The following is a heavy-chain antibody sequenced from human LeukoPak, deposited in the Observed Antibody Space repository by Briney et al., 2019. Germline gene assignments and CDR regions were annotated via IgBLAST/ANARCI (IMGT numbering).Heavy chain of an antibody. CDR3: ARVSSSRYYDILTGHRDYYYYYMDV. Sequence: ASVKVSCKASGYTFTSYGISWVRQAPGQGLEWMGWISAYNGNTTYAQKLQGRVTMTTDTSTSTAYMGLRSLRSDDTAVYYCARVSSSRYYDILTGHRDYYYYYMDVWGKGTTVTISS. V-gene: IGHV1-18*01. CDR1: GYTFTSYG. J-gene: IGHJ6*03. D-gene: IGHD3-9*01. CDR2: ISAYNGNT.